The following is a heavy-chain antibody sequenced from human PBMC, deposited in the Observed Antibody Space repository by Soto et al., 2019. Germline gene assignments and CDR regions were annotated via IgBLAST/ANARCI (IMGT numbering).Heavy chain of an antibody. CDR1: GGSVSSGSYY. CDR2: IYYSGST. J-gene: IGHJ6*02. V-gene: IGHV4-61*01. Sequence: SETLSLTCTVSGGSVSSGSYYWSWIRQPPGKGLEWIGYIYYSGSTNYNPSLKSRVTISVDTSKNRFSLKLSSVTAADTAVYYCARRLYGSGTYYYYYGMDVWGQGTTVTVSS. D-gene: IGHD3-10*01. CDR3: ARRLYGSGTYYYYYGMDV.